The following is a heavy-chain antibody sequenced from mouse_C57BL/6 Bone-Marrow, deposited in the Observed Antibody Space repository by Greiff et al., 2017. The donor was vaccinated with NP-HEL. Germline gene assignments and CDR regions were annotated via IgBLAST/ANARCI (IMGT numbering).Heavy chain of an antibody. J-gene: IGHJ1*03. Sequence: VQLQQSGPELVKPGASVKISCKASGYTFTDYYINWVKQRPGQGLEWIGWIYPGSGNTKYNEKFKGKATLTVDTSSSTAYMQLSSLTSEDSAVYCCARCGYGNYVPHWYFDGWGTGTTVTVSS. CDR2: IYPGSGNT. V-gene: IGHV1-84*01. CDR1: GYTFTDYY. CDR3: ARCGYGNYVPHWYFDG. D-gene: IGHD2-1*01.